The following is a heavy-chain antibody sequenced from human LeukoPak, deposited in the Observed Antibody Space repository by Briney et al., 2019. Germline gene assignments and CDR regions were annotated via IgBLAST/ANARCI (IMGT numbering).Heavy chain of an antibody. J-gene: IGHJ4*02. CDR1: GDSISSGSYF. CDR3: GRAPYGPLDH. Sequence: SQTLSLTCTVSGDSISSGSYFWSWIRQPAGKGLEWIGRISTTGSTNYNPSLKSRISISAVTSKNQFSLSLTSVTAADTAVYYCGRAPYGPLDHWGQGILVTVSS. CDR2: ISTTGST. V-gene: IGHV4-61*02. D-gene: IGHD3-10*01.